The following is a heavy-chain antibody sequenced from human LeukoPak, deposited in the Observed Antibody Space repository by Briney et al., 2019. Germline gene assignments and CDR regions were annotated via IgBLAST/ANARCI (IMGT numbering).Heavy chain of an antibody. CDR3: ARGRYCGGGRCYFDY. Sequence: PGGSLRLSCAASGFTFSSYEMNWVRQAPGKGLEWVSYIGSSGSTMYYPDSVKGRFTISRDNAKNSLYLRMNSLRAEDTAVYYCARGRYCGGGRCYFDYWGQGTLVTVSS. J-gene: IGHJ4*02. CDR2: IGSSGSTM. D-gene: IGHD2-15*01. V-gene: IGHV3-48*03. CDR1: GFTFSSYE.